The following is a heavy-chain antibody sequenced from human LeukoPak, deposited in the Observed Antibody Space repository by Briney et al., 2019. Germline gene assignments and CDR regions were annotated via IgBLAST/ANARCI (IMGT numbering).Heavy chain of an antibody. D-gene: IGHD4-17*01. CDR3: ARALYGVRYFDY. CDR1: GYTFTGYY. V-gene: IGHV1-2*02. Sequence: ASVKVSCKASGYTFTGYYMHWVRQAPGQGLEWMGWINPNSGGTNYAQKFQGRVTMTSDTSISTAYMELSRLRSDDTAVYYCARALYGVRYFDYWGQGTLVTVSS. CDR2: INPNSGGT. J-gene: IGHJ4*02.